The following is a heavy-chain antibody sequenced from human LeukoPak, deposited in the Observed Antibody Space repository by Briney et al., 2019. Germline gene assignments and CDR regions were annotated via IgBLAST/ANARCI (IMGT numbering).Heavy chain of an antibody. CDR1: GGSISSSNTY. D-gene: IGHD7-27*01. CDR2: ICYSGST. V-gene: IGHV4-39*01. J-gene: IGHJ5*02. Sequence: SETLSLTCTVSGGSISSSNTYWGWIRQPPGKGLEWIATICYSGSTYYNPSLKSRVTMSVDASKNQFSLKLSSVTAADTAVYSCASLLNGGVSHWFDPWGQGTLVTVSS. CDR3: ASLLNGGVSHWFDP.